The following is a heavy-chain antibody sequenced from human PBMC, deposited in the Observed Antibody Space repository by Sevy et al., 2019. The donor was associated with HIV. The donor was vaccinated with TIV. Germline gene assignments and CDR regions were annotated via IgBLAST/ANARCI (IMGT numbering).Heavy chain of an antibody. CDR3: TTELVYTCDY. CDR1: GFTFSNAW. Sequence: GGSLRLSCAASGFTFSNAWMSWVRQAPGKGLEWVGRIKSKTDGGKTDYAAPVKGRFTISRDDSKNTLYLQMTSLKTEDTAVYYCTTELVYTCDYWGQGTLVTVSS. CDR2: IKSKTDGGKT. V-gene: IGHV3-15*01. D-gene: IGHD2-2*02. J-gene: IGHJ4*02.